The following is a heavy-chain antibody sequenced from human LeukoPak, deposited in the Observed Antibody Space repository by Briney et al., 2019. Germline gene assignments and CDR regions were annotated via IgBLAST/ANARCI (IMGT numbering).Heavy chain of an antibody. Sequence: SETLSLTCIFSGDSISTYYWSWIRQSAGKGLEWIGRIYTSGGAKYSSSLKSRVTISVDETKNQVSLRLTSVTAADTAVYYCARELQLRVWGQGTLVTVSS. D-gene: IGHD1-7*01. CDR2: IYTSGGA. J-gene: IGHJ4*02. V-gene: IGHV4-4*07. CDR3: ARELQLRV. CDR1: GDSISTYY.